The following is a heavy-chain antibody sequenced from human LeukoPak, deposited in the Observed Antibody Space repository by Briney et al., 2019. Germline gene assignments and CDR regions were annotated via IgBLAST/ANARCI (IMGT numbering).Heavy chain of an antibody. J-gene: IGHJ4*02. V-gene: IGHV4-31*11. D-gene: IGHD4-17*01. Sequence: SETLSLTCAVSGGSISSSNWWSWVSQHPGKGLEWIGYIYYSGSTYYNPSLKSRVTISVDTSKNQFSLKLSSVTAADTAVYYCAREGDYYGFDYWGQGTLVTVSS. CDR2: IYYSGST. CDR3: AREGDYYGFDY. CDR1: GGSISSSNW.